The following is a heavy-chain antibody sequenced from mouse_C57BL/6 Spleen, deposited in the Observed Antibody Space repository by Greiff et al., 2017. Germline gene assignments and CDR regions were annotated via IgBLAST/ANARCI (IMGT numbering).Heavy chain of an antibody. CDR2: IYPGDGDT. D-gene: IGHD2-12*01. CDR1: GYAFSSSW. Sequence: QVQLQQSGPELVKPGASVKISCKASGYAFSSSWMNWVKQRPGKGLEWIGRIYPGDGDTNYNGKFKGKATLTADKSSSTAYMQLSSLTSEDSAVYFCASHYYSAMDYWGQGTSVTVSS. V-gene: IGHV1-82*01. CDR3: ASHYYSAMDY. J-gene: IGHJ4*01.